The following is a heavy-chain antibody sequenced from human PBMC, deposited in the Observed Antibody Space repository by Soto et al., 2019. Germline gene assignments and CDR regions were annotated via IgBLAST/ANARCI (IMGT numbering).Heavy chain of an antibody. CDR1: GFTFSSYA. J-gene: IGHJ4*02. CDR3: ARDGYCSGGSCYSKNAPVDY. V-gene: IGHV3-30-3*01. D-gene: IGHD2-15*01. CDR2: ISYDGSNK. Sequence: PGGSLRLSCAASGFTFSSYAMHWVRQAPGKGLEWVAVISYDGSNKYYADSVKGRFTISRDNSKNTLYLQMNSLRAEDTAVYYCARDGYCSGGSCYSKNAPVDYWGQGTLVTVSS.